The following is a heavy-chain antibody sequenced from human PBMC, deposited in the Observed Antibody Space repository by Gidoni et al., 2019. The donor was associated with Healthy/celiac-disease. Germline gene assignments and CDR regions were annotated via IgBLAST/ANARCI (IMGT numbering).Heavy chain of an antibody. CDR3: ARGVAGAYFDY. V-gene: IGHV4-61*01. Sequence: QVQLQESGPGIVKPSETLSLTSTGSGGSVSSGSYYWSWIRQPPGKGLEWIGYIYDSGSTNSTPSLKSRVTISVDTSKNQFSLKLSSVTAADRAVYYCARGVAGAYFDYWGQGTLVTVSS. CDR2: IYDSGST. J-gene: IGHJ4*02. CDR1: GGSVSSGSYY. D-gene: IGHD6-19*01.